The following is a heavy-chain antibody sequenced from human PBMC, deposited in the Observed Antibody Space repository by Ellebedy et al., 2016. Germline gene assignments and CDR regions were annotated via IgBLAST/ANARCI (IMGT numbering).Heavy chain of an antibody. J-gene: IGHJ3*02. CDR3: AKVADGSSRAFDI. CDR2: IDPSGNK. Sequence: GGSLRLXXAASGFTFDTYAMNWVRQAPGKGLEWVSGIDPSGNKYYADSVKGRLTISRDNSKNTLYCQMNSVRAEDTAVYYCAKVADGSSRAFDIWGQGTMVTVSS. CDR1: GFTFDTYA. D-gene: IGHD1-26*01. V-gene: IGHV3-23*05.